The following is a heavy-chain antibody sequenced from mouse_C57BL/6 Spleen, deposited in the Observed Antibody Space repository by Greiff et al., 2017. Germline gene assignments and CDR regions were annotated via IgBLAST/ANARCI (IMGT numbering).Heavy chain of an antibody. J-gene: IGHJ1*03. Sequence: EVKLMESGGGLVKPGGSLKLSCAASGFTFSSYTMSWVRQTPEKRLEWVATISGGGGNTYYPDSVKGRFTISRDNAKNTLYLQMSSLRSEDTALYYCARQHGSSYWYCDVWGTGTTVTVSS. V-gene: IGHV5-9*01. D-gene: IGHD1-1*01. CDR3: ARQHGSSYWYCDV. CDR1: GFTFSSYT. CDR2: ISGGGGNT.